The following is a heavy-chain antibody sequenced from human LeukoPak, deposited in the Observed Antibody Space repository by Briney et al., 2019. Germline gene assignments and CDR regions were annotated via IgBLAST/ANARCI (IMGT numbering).Heavy chain of an antibody. V-gene: IGHV3-66*01. Sequence: GGSLRLSCAASGLTVSSNYMSWVRQAPGKGLEWVSVIYSGGSTYYADSVKGRFTISRDNSKNTLYLQMNSLRAEDTAVYYCARSPWSEEYYFDYWGRGTLVTVSS. D-gene: IGHD3-3*01. CDR2: IYSGGST. CDR3: ARSPWSEEYYFDY. J-gene: IGHJ4*02. CDR1: GLTVSSNY.